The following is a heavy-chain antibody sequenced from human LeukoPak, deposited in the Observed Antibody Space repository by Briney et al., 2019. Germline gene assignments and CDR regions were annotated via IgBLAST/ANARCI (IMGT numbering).Heavy chain of an antibody. CDR1: GGSISSGGYY. Sequence: SQTLSLTCTVSGGSISSGGYYWSWIRQPPGKGLEWIGEINHSGSTNYNPSLKSRVTISVDTSKNQFSLKLTSVTAADTAIYYCARPGGGPIRWGQGSLVTVSS. CDR2: INHSGST. CDR3: ARPGGGPIR. D-gene: IGHD2-15*01. J-gene: IGHJ4*02. V-gene: IGHV4-30-2*01.